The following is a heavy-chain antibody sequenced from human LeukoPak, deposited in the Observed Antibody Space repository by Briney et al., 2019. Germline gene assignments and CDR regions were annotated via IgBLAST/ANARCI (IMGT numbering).Heavy chain of an antibody. J-gene: IGHJ6*03. CDR2: ISYDGSNK. Sequence: GGSLRLSCAASGFTFSSYGMHWVRQAPGKGLEWVAVISYDGSNKYYADSVKGRFTISRDNSKNTLYLQMNSLRAEDTAVYYCASLTVTTGVEYYYMDVWGKGTTVTVSS. CDR1: GFTFSSYG. CDR3: ASLTVTTGVEYYYMDV. V-gene: IGHV3-30*03. D-gene: IGHD4-17*01.